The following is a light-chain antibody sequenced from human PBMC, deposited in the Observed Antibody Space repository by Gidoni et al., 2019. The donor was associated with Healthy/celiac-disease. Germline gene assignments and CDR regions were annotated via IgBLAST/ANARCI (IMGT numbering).Light chain of an antibody. CDR2: DAY. Sequence: EIVLTQSPATLSLSPGERATLSCRASQSVSRYLAWYHQRPGQAPRLLIYDAYSRATGITARFSGSGSGTDFTLTISCLEPEDFAVYYCQQRSNWLITFGQGTRLEIK. CDR1: QSVSRY. J-gene: IGKJ5*01. CDR3: QQRSNWLIT. V-gene: IGKV3-11*01.